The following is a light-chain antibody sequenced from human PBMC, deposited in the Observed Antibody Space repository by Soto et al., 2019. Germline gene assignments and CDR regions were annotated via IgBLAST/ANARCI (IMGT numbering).Light chain of an antibody. V-gene: IGKV1-33*01. CDR1: QDISNY. Sequence: DIQMTQSPSSLSASVGDRVTITCQASQDISNYLNWYQQKPGKAPKLLIYDASKLETGVPSRLSGSGSGTAFTFTISSLQPEDNAKYYCHQYDNLPLTFGGGTKVELK. J-gene: IGKJ4*02. CDR2: DAS. CDR3: HQYDNLPLT.